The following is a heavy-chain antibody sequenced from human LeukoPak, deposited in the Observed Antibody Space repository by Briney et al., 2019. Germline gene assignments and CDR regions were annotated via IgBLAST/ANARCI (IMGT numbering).Heavy chain of an antibody. D-gene: IGHD1-26*01. Sequence: GESLKISCKGSEHSFITYWIAWVRQMPGKDLEWMGIIYPADSETRYSPSFQGQVTISADKSISTAYLQWSSLKASDTAIYYCARQSGDLLRFDCWGQGTLVTVSS. CDR1: EHSFITYW. CDR3: ARQSGDLLRFDC. V-gene: IGHV5-51*01. CDR2: IYPADSET. J-gene: IGHJ4*02.